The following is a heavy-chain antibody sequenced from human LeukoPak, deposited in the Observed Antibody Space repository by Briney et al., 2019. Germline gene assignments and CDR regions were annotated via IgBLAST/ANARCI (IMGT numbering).Heavy chain of an antibody. CDR1: GGSIGTYY. CDR3: ARHIGGGIEDMDV. D-gene: IGHD3-16*02. CDR2: INVTGST. J-gene: IGHJ6*03. V-gene: IGHV4-59*08. Sequence: SETLSLTCIVSGGSIGTYYWSWIRQSPGKGLEWIGYINVTGSTRYNPCLKSRVTSSVDTSRNQFFLKMSSVTAADTAVYYGARHIGGGIEDMDVWGTGTKVTVSS.